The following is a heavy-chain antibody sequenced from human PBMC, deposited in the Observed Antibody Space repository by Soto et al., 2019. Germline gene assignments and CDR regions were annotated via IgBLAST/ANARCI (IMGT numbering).Heavy chain of an antibody. D-gene: IGHD3-10*01. Sequence: SQTLSLTCAISGDSVSSTSTAWSWIRQSPSRGLEWLGRTYYRSNWYSDYAVSVKSRITINPDTSKNQFSLQLKSVTPEDTAVYYCARGSYYSGRVWGRGTLVTVSS. CDR1: GDSVSSTSTA. CDR2: TYYRSNWYS. CDR3: ARGSYYSGRV. J-gene: IGHJ4*02. V-gene: IGHV6-1*01.